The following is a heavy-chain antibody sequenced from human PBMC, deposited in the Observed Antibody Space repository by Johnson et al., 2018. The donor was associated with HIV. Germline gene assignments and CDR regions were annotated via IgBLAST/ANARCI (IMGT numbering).Heavy chain of an antibody. Sequence: EVQLVESGGGMVQPAGSLRLSCAASGFTFSSFWMTWVRQAPGKGLEWVANIKQDGSEKYYVDSVKGRFTISRDNAKNSLYLQLNSLRAEDTAVYYCARSYRSGSYHGGGWKAFDIWGQGTMVTVSS. CDR1: GFTFSSFW. CDR2: IKQDGSEK. V-gene: IGHV3-7*05. D-gene: IGHD1-26*01. J-gene: IGHJ3*02. CDR3: ARSYRSGSYHGGGWKAFDI.